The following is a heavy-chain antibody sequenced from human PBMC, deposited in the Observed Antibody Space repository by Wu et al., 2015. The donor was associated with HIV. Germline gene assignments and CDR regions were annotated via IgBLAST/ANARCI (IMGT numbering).Heavy chain of an antibody. J-gene: IGHJ4*02. D-gene: IGHD3-10*01. CDR2: INTLTGVT. Sequence: QVQLVQSGTEVKKPGASVKVSCKASGYDLAGYYIHWVRLVPGQGLQWMGWINTLTGVTSYQETFQGRVTMTRDTSISTAYMELSRLRSDDTAVYYCARDKITMVRGVDYWGQGTLVTVSS. CDR3: ARDKITMVRGVDY. CDR1: GYDLAGYY. V-gene: IGHV1-2*02.